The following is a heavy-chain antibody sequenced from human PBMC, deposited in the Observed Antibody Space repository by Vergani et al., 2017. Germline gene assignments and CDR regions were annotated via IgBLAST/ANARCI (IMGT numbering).Heavy chain of an antibody. CDR2: IYHSGST. J-gene: IGHJ6*03. CDR3: ARVGYYGSSGMDV. CDR1: GGSISSGGYS. V-gene: IGHV4-30-2*01. Sequence: QLQLQESGSGLVKPSQTLSLTCAVSGGSISSGGYSWCWIRQPPGKGLEWSGYIYHSGSTYYNPSLKSRVTISVDRSKNQFSLKLGSVTAADTAVYYCARVGYYGSSGMDVWGKGTTVTVSS. D-gene: IGHD3-10*01.